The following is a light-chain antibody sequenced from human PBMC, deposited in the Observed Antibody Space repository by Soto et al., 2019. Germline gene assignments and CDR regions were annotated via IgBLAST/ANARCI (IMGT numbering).Light chain of an antibody. J-gene: IGKJ3*01. CDR1: QSISTY. V-gene: IGKV1-39*01. Sequence: DIQMTQSPSSLSASVGDRVTITCRARQSISTYLHWYQEKPGRPPKLQIYAASSLQSGVPSRFTGRGSGTDFTLTITRLQPEDFATYYCQQSYGPHHSFGRGTKVEIK. CDR3: QQSYGPHHS. CDR2: AAS.